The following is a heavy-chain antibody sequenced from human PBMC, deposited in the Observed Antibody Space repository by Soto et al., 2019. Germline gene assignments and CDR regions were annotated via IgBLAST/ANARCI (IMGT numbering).Heavy chain of an antibody. Sequence: GGSLRLSCAASGFTFDDYGMSWVRQAPGKGLEWVSGINWNGGSTGYADSVKGRFTISRDNAKNSLYLQMNSLRAEDTALYYCARYKEYQLRGGGYGMDVWGQGTTVTVSS. CDR3: ARYKEYQLRGGGYGMDV. J-gene: IGHJ6*02. CDR2: INWNGGST. CDR1: GFTFDDYG. D-gene: IGHD2-2*01. V-gene: IGHV3-20*04.